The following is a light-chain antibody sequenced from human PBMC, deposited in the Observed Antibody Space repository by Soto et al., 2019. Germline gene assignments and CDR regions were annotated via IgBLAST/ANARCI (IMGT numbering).Light chain of an antibody. Sequence: QSVLTQPASVSGSPGQSITISCTGNSSDVGGNKYVSWYQQYPGKAPKLMICDVSNRPSGVSNRFSGSKSGNTASLTISGLQAEDEADYYCSAFTGTTYGFGTGTKVTVL. CDR1: SSDVGGNKY. CDR3: SAFTGTTYG. CDR2: DVS. J-gene: IGLJ1*01. V-gene: IGLV2-14*01.